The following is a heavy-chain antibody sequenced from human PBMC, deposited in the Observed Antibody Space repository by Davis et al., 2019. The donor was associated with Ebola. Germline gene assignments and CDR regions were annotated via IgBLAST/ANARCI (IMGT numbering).Heavy chain of an antibody. Sequence: PGGSLRLSCAASGFTFSSYSMNWVRQAPGKGLEWVSYISSSSSTIYYADSVKGRFTISRDNAKNSLYLQMNSLRAEDTAVYYCASGGVDYGDYQKQNYYYYYYMDVWGKGTTVTVSS. V-gene: IGHV3-48*01. D-gene: IGHD4-17*01. CDR1: GFTFSSYS. J-gene: IGHJ6*03. CDR2: ISSSSSTI. CDR3: ASGGVDYGDYQKQNYYYYYYMDV.